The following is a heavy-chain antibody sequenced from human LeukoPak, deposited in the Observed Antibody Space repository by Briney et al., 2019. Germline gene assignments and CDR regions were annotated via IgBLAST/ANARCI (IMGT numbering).Heavy chain of an antibody. D-gene: IGHD6-19*01. V-gene: IGHV4-34*01. J-gene: IGHJ4*02. Sequence: SETLSLTCAVYGGSFSGYYWSWIRQPPGKGLEWIGEINHSGSTNYNPSLKSRVTISVDTSKNQFSLKVSSVTAADTAVYYCARRRLGYSSGWYKPEKYHFDYWGQGTLVTVSS. CDR1: GGSFSGYY. CDR3: ARRRLGYSSGWYKPEKYHFDY. CDR2: INHSGST.